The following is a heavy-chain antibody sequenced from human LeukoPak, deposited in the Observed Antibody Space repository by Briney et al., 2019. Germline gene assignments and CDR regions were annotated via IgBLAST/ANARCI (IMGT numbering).Heavy chain of an antibody. D-gene: IGHD3-22*01. Sequence: PSETLSLTCTVSGGSISSYYWSWIRQPPGKGLEWIGYIYYSGSTNYNPSLKSRVTISVDTSKNQFSLKLSSVTAADTAVYYCARSSSGYLLLYYFDYWGQGTLVTVSS. CDR2: IYYSGST. V-gene: IGHV4-59*01. CDR1: GGSISSYY. J-gene: IGHJ4*02. CDR3: ARSSSGYLLLYYFDY.